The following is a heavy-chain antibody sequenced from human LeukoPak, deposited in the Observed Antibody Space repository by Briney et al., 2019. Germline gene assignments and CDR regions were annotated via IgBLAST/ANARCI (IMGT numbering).Heavy chain of an antibody. CDR1: GFTFSAYA. V-gene: IGHV3-23*01. D-gene: IGHD3-10*01. CDR2: ITGGGDAT. J-gene: IGHJ4*02. Sequence: GGSLRLSCATTGFTFSAYAMSWVRQAPGKELEWVSTITGGGDATYHADSVMGRFTISRDNSKNTLSLQMNSLRAEDTAVYYCAKSWGSGTYTFDYWGQGILVTVSS. CDR3: AKSWGSGTYTFDY.